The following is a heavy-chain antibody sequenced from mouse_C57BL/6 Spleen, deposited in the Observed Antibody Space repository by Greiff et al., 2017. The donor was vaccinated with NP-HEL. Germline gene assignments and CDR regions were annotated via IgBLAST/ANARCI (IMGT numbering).Heavy chain of an antibody. D-gene: IGHD2-2*01. CDR3: ARVVANHYFDY. CDR2: INSGSGGT. V-gene: IGHV1-54*01. CDR1: GYAFTNYL. Sequence: VQLQQSGAELVRPGTSVKVSCKASGYAFTNYLIEWVQQRPGQGLEWVGVINSGSGGTNYKEKFKGKATLTADKSASIAYMQLSSLTSEDSAVYCCARVVANHYFDYWGQGTTLTVSS. J-gene: IGHJ2*01.